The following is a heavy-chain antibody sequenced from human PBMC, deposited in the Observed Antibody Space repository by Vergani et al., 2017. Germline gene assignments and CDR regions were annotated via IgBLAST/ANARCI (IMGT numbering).Heavy chain of an antibody. CDR3: ARMTTVTNYLDY. J-gene: IGHJ4*02. CDR1: GASINNDFYY. CDR2: IYTSGST. V-gene: IGHV4-61*02. Sequence: QVQLQESGPGLVKPSQTLSLTCTVSGASINNDFYYWHWIRQPAGKGLEWIGRIYTSGSTNYNPSLKSRVTMSVDTSKNQFSLKLSSVTAADTAVYYCARMTTVTNYLDYWGQGTLVTVSS. D-gene: IGHD4-17*01.